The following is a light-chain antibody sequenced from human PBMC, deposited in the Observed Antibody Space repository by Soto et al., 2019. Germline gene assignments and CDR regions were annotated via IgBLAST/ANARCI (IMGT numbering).Light chain of an antibody. Sequence: EIMLTQSPATLSLSPGERATLSCRASKSVSSYLAWYQQKPGQAPRLRIYDASNRATGIPARFSGRGSGAGFTPSISRLWAGDFPGYYCQPRSYLPLPFGGGTKVEIK. CDR3: QPRSYLPLP. CDR1: KSVSSY. J-gene: IGKJ4*01. V-gene: IGKV3-11*01. CDR2: DAS.